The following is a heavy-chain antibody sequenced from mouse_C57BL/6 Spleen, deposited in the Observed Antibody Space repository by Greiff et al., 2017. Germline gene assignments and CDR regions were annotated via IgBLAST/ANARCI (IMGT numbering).Heavy chain of an antibody. V-gene: IGHV1-81*01. CDR3: ARRPGGSSHYYAMDY. CDR2: IYPRSGNT. J-gene: IGHJ4*01. D-gene: IGHD1-1*01. Sequence: VQLQQSGAELARPGASVKLSCKASGYTFTSYGISWVKQRTGQGLEWIGEIYPRSGNTYYNEKFKGKATLTADKSSSTAYMELRSLTSEDSAVYFCARRPGGSSHYYAMDYWGQGTSVTVSS. CDR1: GYTFTSYG.